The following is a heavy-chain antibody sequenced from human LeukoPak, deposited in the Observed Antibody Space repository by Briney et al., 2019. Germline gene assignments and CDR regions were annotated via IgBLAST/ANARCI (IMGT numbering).Heavy chain of an antibody. CDR3: ARAARGNWFDP. CDR1: GYTFTINC. CDR2: ISVYNGNT. J-gene: IGHJ5*02. Sequence: ASVKNSCKDSGYTFTINCISWVRHPPGQGLEWMGWISVYNGNTNYAHKLHGRVTMTTDTSPSTAHMELRSLGSDDTAVYYCARAARGNWFDPWGQGTLVTVSS. D-gene: IGHD3-10*01. V-gene: IGHV1-18*01.